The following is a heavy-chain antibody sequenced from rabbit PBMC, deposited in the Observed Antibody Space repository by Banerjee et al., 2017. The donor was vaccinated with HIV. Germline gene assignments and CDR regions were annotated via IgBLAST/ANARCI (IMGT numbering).Heavy chain of an antibody. Sequence: QEQLVESGGGLVQPEGSLTLTCTASGFSFSSSYYMSWVRQAPGKGLEWIGCIDTGSGSTYYASWVNGRFTISRSTSLNTVDLKMTSLTAADTATYFCARDPLYTVGGGYDLWGQGTLVTVS. D-gene: IGHD1-1*01. CDR2: IDTGSGST. V-gene: IGHV1S43*01. J-gene: IGHJ3*01. CDR3: ARDPLYTVGGGYDL. CDR1: GFSFSSSYY.